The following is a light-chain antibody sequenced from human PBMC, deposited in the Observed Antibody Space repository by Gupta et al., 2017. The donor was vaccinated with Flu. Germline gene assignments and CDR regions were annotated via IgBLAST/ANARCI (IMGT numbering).Light chain of an antibody. CDR2: AAS. CDR3: QQSDSTMYT. CDR1: QTISSY. V-gene: IGKV1-39*01. Sequence: DIQMTQSPSSLSASVGDRVTITCRASQTISSYLNWYQQKPGKAPKFLIYAASSLQSGVPSRFSGSGSGTDFTLTISNLQPEDFATYYCQQSDSTMYTFGQGTKLEI. J-gene: IGKJ2*01.